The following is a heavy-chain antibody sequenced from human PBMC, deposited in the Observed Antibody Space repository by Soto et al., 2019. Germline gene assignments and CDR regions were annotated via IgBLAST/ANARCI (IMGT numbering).Heavy chain of an antibody. CDR2: AYYTGST. D-gene: IGHD2-8*02. CDR1: GGSISGSY. J-gene: IGHJ4*02. V-gene: IGHV4-59*01. Sequence: ERASETLSLTCSVSGGSISGSYWSWIRQSPGKGLEWLGYAYYTGSTNYSPSLRSRVSISVDTSKNEFSLGLSSVTAADTAVYFCARSVAVPGAHIDYWGQGTQVTVSS. CDR3: ARSVAVPGAHIDY.